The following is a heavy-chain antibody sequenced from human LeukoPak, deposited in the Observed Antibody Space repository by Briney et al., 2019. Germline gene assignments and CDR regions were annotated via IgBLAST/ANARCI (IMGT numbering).Heavy chain of an antibody. D-gene: IGHD3-3*01. V-gene: IGHV4-59*01. Sequence: SETLSLTCTVSGGSISSYYWSWIRQPPGKGLEWIGYIYYSGSTNYNPSLKSRVTISVDTSKNQFSLKLSSVTAADTAVYYRAGSGYLDAFDIWGQGTMVTVSS. CDR1: GGSISSYY. J-gene: IGHJ3*02. CDR3: AGSGYLDAFDI. CDR2: IYYSGST.